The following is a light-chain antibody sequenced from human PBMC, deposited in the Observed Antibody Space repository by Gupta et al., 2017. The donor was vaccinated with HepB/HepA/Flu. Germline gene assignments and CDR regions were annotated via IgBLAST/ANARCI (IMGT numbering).Light chain of an antibody. Sequence: DIQMTQSPSSLSASVGDRVTITCRASQGISNYLAWYQQKPGKVPKLLIYAASTLQSGVPSRFSGSGSGTDFTLTISNLQPEDVATYYCQKYNSPPWTFGQGTKVEIK. CDR2: AAS. CDR3: QKYNSPPWT. J-gene: IGKJ1*01. V-gene: IGKV1-27*01. CDR1: QGISNY.